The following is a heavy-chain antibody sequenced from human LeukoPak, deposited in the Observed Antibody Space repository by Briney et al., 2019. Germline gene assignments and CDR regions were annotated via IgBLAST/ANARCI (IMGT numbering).Heavy chain of an antibody. D-gene: IGHD3-22*01. Sequence: GGSLRLSCAASGFTFSSYAMSWVRQAPGKGLEWVSAISGSGGSTYYADSVKGRFTISRDNAKNSLYLQMNSLRAEDTAVYYCARAPRVYYYDSSGYYDYWGQGTLVTVSS. CDR1: GFTFSSYA. CDR2: ISGSGGST. CDR3: ARAPRVYYYDSSGYYDY. V-gene: IGHV3-23*01. J-gene: IGHJ4*02.